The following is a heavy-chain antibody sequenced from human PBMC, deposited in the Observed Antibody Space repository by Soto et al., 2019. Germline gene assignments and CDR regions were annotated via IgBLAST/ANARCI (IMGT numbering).Heavy chain of an antibody. J-gene: IGHJ6*02. D-gene: IGHD6-19*01. V-gene: IGHV1-69*12. CDR3: ARSGIAVAGTGFYYYYGMDV. Sequence: QVQLVQSGAEVQKPGSSVKVSCKASGGTFSSYAISWVRQAPGQGLEWMGGIIPIFGTANYAQKFQGRVTITADESTSTAYMELSSLRSEDTAVYYCARSGIAVAGTGFYYYYGMDVWGQGTTVTVSS. CDR2: IIPIFGTA. CDR1: GGTFSSYA.